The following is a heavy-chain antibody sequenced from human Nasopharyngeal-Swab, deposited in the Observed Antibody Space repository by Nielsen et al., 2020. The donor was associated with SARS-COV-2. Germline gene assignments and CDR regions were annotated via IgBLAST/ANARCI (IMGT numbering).Heavy chain of an antibody. CDR3: VKHQGSSSDQ. Sequence: GESLKISCAASGFSFSSYAMYWVRQAPGKGLEWVTLISYDGSNKYYADSVKGRFTISRDNSKNTLYLQMNSLRIEDTAVYYCVKHQGSSSDQWGQGTLVTVSS. CDR1: GFSFSSYA. V-gene: IGHV3-30-3*01. J-gene: IGHJ4*02. CDR2: ISYDGSNK.